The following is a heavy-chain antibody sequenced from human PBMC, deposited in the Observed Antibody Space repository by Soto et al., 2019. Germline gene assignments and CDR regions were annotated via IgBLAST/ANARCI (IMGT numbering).Heavy chain of an antibody. V-gene: IGHV1-69*01. J-gene: IGHJ4*02. CDR2: IIPIFGTA. CDR1: RGTFSSYA. CDR3: ARDSYPLKHTVTTLDY. Sequence: QVQLVQSGAEVKKPGSSVKVSCKASRGTFSSYAISWVRQAPGQGLEWMGGIIPIFGTANYAQKFQGRVTITADESTSTAYMELSSLRSEDTAVYYCARDSYPLKHTVTTLDYWGPGTLVTVSS. D-gene: IGHD4-17*01.